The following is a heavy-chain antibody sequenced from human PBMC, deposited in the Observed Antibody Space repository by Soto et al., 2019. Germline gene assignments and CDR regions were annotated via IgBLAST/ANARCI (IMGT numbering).Heavy chain of an antibody. V-gene: IGHV1-69*16. Sequence: QVQLVQSGAEVKKPGASVKVSCKASGGTFSTYTINWVRQAPGQGPEWMGGIIPILETPNYAQKFQGRVTITADESTPTAHMELSSLRSEDTAIYYCARERGGSFSSWGQGTLVTVSS. J-gene: IGHJ5*02. D-gene: IGHD1-26*01. CDR2: IIPILETP. CDR1: GGTFSTYT. CDR3: ARERGGSFSS.